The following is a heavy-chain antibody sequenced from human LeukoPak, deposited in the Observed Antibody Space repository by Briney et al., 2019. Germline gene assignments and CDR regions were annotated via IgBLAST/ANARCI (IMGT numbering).Heavy chain of an antibody. CDR2: INPSGGST. CDR3: ARSSHVLRFLEWFPTPRSWFDP. J-gene: IGHJ5*02. V-gene: IGHV1-46*01. CDR1: GYTFTSYY. D-gene: IGHD3-3*01. Sequence: ASVKVSCKASGYTFTSYYMHWVRQAPGQGLEWMGIINPSGGSTSYAQKFQGRVTMTRDTSTSTVYMELSSLRSEDTAVYYCARSSHVLRFLEWFPTPRSWFDPWGQGTLVTVSS.